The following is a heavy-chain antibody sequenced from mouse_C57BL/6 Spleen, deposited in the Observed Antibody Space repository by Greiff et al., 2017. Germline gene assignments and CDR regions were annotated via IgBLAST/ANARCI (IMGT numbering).Heavy chain of an antibody. V-gene: IGHV5-16*01. CDR1: GFTFSDYY. CDR2: INYDGSST. J-gene: IGHJ1*03. CDR3: ARRRITTVVDWYFDV. D-gene: IGHD1-1*01. Sequence: DVQLVESEGGLVQPGSSMKLSCTASGFTFSDYYMAWVRQVPEKGLEWVANINYDGSSTYYLDSLKSRFIISRDNAKNILYLQMSSLKSEDTATYYCARRRITTVVDWYFDVWGTGTTVTVSS.